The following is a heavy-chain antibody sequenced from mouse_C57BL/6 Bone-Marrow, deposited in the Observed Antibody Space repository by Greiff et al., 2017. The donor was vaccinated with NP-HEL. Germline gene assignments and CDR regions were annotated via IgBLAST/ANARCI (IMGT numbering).Heavy chain of an antibody. CDR2: INPNNGGT. Sequence: VQLQQSGPELVKPGASVKMSCKASGYTFTDYNMHWVKQSHGKSLEWIGYINPNNGGTSYNQKFKGKATLTVNKSSSTAYMELRSLTSEDSAVYYCARAYYYGSNYAMDYWGQGTSVTVSS. V-gene: IGHV1-22*01. J-gene: IGHJ4*01. CDR1: GYTFTDYN. CDR3: ARAYYYGSNYAMDY. D-gene: IGHD1-1*01.